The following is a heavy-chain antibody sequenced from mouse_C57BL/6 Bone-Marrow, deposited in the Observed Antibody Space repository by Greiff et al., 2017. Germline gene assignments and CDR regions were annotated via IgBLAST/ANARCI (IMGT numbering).Heavy chain of an antibody. CDR3: ARQGITTTVVADAMDY. D-gene: IGHD1-1*01. Sequence: EVKLMESGGGLVQPGGSLKLSCAASGFTFSDYYMYWVRQTPEKRLEWVAYISNGGGSTYYPDTVKGRFTISRDNAKNTLYLQMSRLKSEDTAMYYCARQGITTTVVADAMDYWGQGTSVTVSS. CDR2: ISNGGGST. CDR1: GFTFSDYY. V-gene: IGHV5-12*01. J-gene: IGHJ4*01.